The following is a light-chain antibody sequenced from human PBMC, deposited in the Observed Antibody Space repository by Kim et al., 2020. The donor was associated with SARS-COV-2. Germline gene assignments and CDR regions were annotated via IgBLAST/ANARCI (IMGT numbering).Light chain of an antibody. CDR1: VLAKKY. CDR3: YSAADNNLRV. CDR2: KDS. V-gene: IGLV3-27*01. J-gene: IGLJ3*02. Sequence: VSVSPGQTARIACSGDVLAKKYGRWFQQKPCQAPVVVIYKDSGRPSGIPGRFSGSKSGTTVTLIISGARVEDEADYYCYSAADNNLRVFGGGTQLTVL.